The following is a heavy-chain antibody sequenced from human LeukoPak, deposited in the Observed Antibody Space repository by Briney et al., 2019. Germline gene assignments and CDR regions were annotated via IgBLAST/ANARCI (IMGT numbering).Heavy chain of an antibody. CDR1: GFTFSNYA. CDR3: ATDSYVSGSYYRLFY. CDR2: ISGGGDSS. V-gene: IGHV3-23*01. J-gene: IGHJ4*02. D-gene: IGHD3-10*01. Sequence: AGGSLRLSCAASGFTFSNYAMSRVRQAPGKGLEWVSAISGGGDSSYYADSVKGRFTISRDNAKNTLYLQMNNLRAEDTAIYYCATDSYVSGSYYRLFYWGQGTLVTVSS.